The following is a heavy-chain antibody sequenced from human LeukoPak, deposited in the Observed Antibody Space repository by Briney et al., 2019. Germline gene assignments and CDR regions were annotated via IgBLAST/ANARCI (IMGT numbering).Heavy chain of an antibody. J-gene: IGHJ4*02. D-gene: IGHD3-3*01. V-gene: IGHV3-7*01. CDR1: GFTFSSYW. Sequence: GGSLRLSCAASGFTFSSYWMSWVRQAPGKGLEWVANIKQDGSEKYYVDSVKGRFTISRDNAKNSLYLQMNSLRAEDTAVYYCTSYYDFWSGRGYYFDYWGQGTLVTVSS. CDR3: TSYYDFWSGRGYYFDY. CDR2: IKQDGSEK.